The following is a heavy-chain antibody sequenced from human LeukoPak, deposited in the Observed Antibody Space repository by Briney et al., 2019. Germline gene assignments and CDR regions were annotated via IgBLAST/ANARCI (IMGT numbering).Heavy chain of an antibody. J-gene: IGHJ4*02. CDR2: ISDTGIT. D-gene: IGHD3-22*01. V-gene: IGHV4-34*01. CDR1: GGSFSGYY. CDR3: AKHLGHYYDSSGYYYFDY. Sequence: KTSETLSLTCAAYGGSFSGYYWSWIRQPPGKGLEWIGEISDTGITKYNPSLKSRVTILIDKSKNQLSLMLSSVIAADTAVYYCAKHLGHYYDSSGYYYFDYWGQGTLVTVSS.